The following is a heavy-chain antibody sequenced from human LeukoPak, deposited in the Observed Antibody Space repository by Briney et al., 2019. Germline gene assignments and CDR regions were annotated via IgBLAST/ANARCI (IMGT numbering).Heavy chain of an antibody. CDR2: ISGGST. J-gene: IGHJ6*04. V-gene: IGHV3-38-3*01. CDR3: AELGITMIGGV. Sequence: GGSLRLSCAASGFTASSNEMSWVRQAPGKGLEWVSSISGGSTYYADSRKGRFTISRDNSKNTLHLQMNSLRAEDTAVYYCAELGITMIGGVWGKGTTVTISS. CDR1: GFTASSNE. D-gene: IGHD3-10*02.